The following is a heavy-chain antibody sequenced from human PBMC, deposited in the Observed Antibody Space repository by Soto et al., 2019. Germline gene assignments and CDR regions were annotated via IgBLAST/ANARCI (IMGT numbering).Heavy chain of an antibody. Sequence: SETLSLTCAVYGGSFSGYYWSWIRQPPGKGLEWIGEINHIGSTNYNPSLKSRVTISVETSKKQFSLKLSSVTAADTAVYYCARGPRQHGRGTDYWGQGTLVTVSS. J-gene: IGHJ4*02. CDR2: INHIGST. V-gene: IGHV4-34*01. D-gene: IGHD3-10*01. CDR1: GGSFSGYY. CDR3: ARGPRQHGRGTDY.